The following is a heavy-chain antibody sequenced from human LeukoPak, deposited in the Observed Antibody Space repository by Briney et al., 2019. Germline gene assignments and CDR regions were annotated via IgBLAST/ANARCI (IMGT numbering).Heavy chain of an antibody. CDR1: GGSFSGYY. CDR2: ISHSGST. V-gene: IGHV4-34*01. D-gene: IGHD1-26*01. Sequence: SETLSLTCAVYGGSFSGYYWSWIRQPPGKGLEWIGEISHSGSTNYNPSLKSRVTISVDTSKNQFSLKLSSVTAADTAVYYCARGGGSLRYYYFDYWGQGTLVTVSS. J-gene: IGHJ4*02. CDR3: ARGGGSLRYYYFDY.